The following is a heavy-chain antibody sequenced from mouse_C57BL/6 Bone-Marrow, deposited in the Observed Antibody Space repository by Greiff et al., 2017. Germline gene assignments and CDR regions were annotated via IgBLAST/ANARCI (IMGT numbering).Heavy chain of an antibody. CDR1: GYAFSSSW. V-gene: IGHV1-82*01. CDR3: ARWGALITTVVATDY. D-gene: IGHD1-1*01. J-gene: IGHJ2*01. Sequence: QVQLQHSGPELVKPGASVKISCKASGYAFSSSWMNWVKQRPGKGLEWIGRIYPGDGDTNYNGKFKGKATLTADKSSSTAYMQLSSLTSEDSAVYFCARWGALITTVVATDYWGQGTTLTVSS. CDR2: IYPGDGDT.